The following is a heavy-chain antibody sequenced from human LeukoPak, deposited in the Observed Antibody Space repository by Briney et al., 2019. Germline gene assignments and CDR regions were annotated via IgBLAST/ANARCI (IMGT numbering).Heavy chain of an antibody. D-gene: IGHD2-15*01. CDR1: GGSISSSSYY. CDR3: ATQQCSGGSCYSRAIWFDP. Sequence: SETLSLTCTASGGSISSSSYYWGWIRQPPGKGLEWIASMYHSGNTYYNPSLKSRVTVSVDTSKNQFSLKLNSVTAADTAVYYCATQQCSGGSCYSRAIWFDPWGQGTLVTVSS. CDR2: MYHSGNT. V-gene: IGHV4-39*01. J-gene: IGHJ5*02.